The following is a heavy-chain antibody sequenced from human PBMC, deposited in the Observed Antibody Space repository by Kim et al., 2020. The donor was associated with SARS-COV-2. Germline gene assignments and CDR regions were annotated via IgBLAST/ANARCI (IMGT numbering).Heavy chain of an antibody. D-gene: IGHD6-6*01. V-gene: IGHV7-4-1*02. Sequence: ASVKVSCKASGYTFTKFAINWVRQAPGQGPEWMGWINTETGKPSFAPAFTGRFVFSLDTSVNTAYLQINSLRTEDTAIYYCARGAASRPDPWGQGTLVTV. J-gene: IGHJ5*02. CDR2: INTETGKP. CDR3: ARGAASRPDP. CDR1: GYTFTKFA.